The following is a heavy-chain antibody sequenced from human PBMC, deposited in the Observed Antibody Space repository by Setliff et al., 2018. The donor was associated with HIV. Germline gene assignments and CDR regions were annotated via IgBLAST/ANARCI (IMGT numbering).Heavy chain of an antibody. Sequence: GESLKISCPASGFTFSNYSMNWVRQTPGKGLEWVSSISASATYIYYADSVKGRFTISRDNAENSLYLQMNSLRAEDTAVYYCARDNGRYFDRGWFDPWGQGALVTVSS. V-gene: IGHV3-21*01. CDR2: ISASATYI. CDR1: GFTFSNYS. D-gene: IGHD3-9*01. J-gene: IGHJ5*02. CDR3: ARDNGRYFDRGWFDP.